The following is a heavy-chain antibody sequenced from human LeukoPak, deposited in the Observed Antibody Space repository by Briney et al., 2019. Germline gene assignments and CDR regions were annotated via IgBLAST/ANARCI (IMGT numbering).Heavy chain of an antibody. CDR3: ARDKITYYDILTGYFAPHPLKC. V-gene: IGHV3-11*04. J-gene: IGHJ4*02. CDR2: ISSSGSTI. CDR1: GFTFSAYW. D-gene: IGHD3-9*01. Sequence: GGPLSLSCAASGFTFSAYWMSWIRQAPGKGLEWVSYISSSGSTIYYTYSVKGRFTFSRDNSKNSLCLQMNSLRAEDTDVYYCARDKITYYDILTGYFAPHPLKCWGLGTLVTGS.